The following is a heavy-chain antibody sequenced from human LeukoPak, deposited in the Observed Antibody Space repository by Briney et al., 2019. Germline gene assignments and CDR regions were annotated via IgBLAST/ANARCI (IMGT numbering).Heavy chain of an antibody. CDR3: ARSEVVITTNWFDP. Sequence: ASQTLSLTCTVSGGPISSGGYYWSWIRQHPGKGLEWIGYIYYSGSTYYNPSLKSRVTISVDTSKNQFSLKLSSVTAADTAVYYCARSEVVITTNWFDPWGQGTLVTVSS. J-gene: IGHJ5*02. CDR2: IYYSGST. CDR1: GGPISSGGYY. D-gene: IGHD3-22*01. V-gene: IGHV4-31*03.